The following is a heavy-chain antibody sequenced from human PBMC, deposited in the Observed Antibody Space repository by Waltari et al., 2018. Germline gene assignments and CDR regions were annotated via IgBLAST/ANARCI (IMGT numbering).Heavy chain of an antibody. Sequence: QVQLQESGPGLVKPSETLSLTCTISGGSISSHFWSWIRQPAGKGLEWIGRIYTTGSTNFNPSLKSRVTMSIDTSKNQFSLNLSSVTAADTAVYYCARGQSTRGSYGRFDPWGQGTLVTVSS. CDR2: IYTTGST. D-gene: IGHD1-26*01. J-gene: IGHJ5*02. CDR1: GGSISSHF. V-gene: IGHV4-4*07. CDR3: ARGQSTRGSYGRFDP.